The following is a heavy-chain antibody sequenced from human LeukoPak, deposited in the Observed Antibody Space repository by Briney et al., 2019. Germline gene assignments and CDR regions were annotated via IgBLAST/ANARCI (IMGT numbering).Heavy chain of an antibody. D-gene: IGHD6-6*01. CDR3: ARESSSSPDY. CDR1: GGSFSGYY. CDR2: IYYSGTT. V-gene: IGHV4-34*01. Sequence: PSETPSLTCAVYGGSFSGYYWSWIRQPPGKGLEWIGSIYYSGTTYYKPSLRSRVTISVDTSKNQFYLRLTSVTAADSAMYYCARESSSSPDYWGQGTLVTVSS. J-gene: IGHJ4*02.